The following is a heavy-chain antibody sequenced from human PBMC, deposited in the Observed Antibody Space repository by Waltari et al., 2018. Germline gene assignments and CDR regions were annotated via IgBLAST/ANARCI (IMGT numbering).Heavy chain of an antibody. CDR2: MSYSGTT. V-gene: IGHV4-39*01. Sequence: QLELQESGPGLVKPSETLSLTCSVSGGSIRRSGYSWVWIRQPPGKGLEWIGSMSYSGTTYYIPSLNSRVTISVETAKNQFSRKLTSVTAADTAMYFCARQSYYDESGHDWGQGTLVTVSS. D-gene: IGHD3-22*01. CDR3: ARQSYYDESGHD. J-gene: IGHJ4*02. CDR1: GGSIRRSGYS.